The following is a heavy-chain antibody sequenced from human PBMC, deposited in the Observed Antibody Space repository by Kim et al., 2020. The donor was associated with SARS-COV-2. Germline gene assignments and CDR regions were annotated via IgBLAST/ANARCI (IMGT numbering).Heavy chain of an antibody. Sequence: ASVKVSCKASGYTFTSYYMHWVRQAPGQGLEWMGIINPSGGSTSYAQKFQGRVTMTRDTSTSTVYMELSSLRSEDTAVYYCASHESGYSYGYEYYYYGMDVWGQGTTVTVSS. CDR2: INPSGGST. CDR1: GYTFTSYY. V-gene: IGHV1-46*01. D-gene: IGHD5-18*01. CDR3: ASHESGYSYGYEYYYYGMDV. J-gene: IGHJ6*02.